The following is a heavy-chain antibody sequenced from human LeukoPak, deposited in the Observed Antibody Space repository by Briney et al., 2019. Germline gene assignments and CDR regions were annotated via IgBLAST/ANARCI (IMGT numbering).Heavy chain of an antibody. J-gene: IGHJ4*02. Sequence: ASVKVSCKASGYTFTSYDINWVRQATGQGLEWMGWMNPNSGNTGYAQKFQGRVTMTRNTSISTAYMELSSLRSEDTAVYYCARVSGFGPAASFDYWGQGTLVTVSS. V-gene: IGHV1-8*01. CDR2: MNPNSGNT. CDR3: ARVSGFGPAASFDY. CDR1: GYTFTSYD. D-gene: IGHD2-2*01.